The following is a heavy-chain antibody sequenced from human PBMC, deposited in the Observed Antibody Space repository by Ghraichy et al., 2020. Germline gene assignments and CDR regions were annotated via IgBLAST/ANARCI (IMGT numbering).Heavy chain of an antibody. V-gene: IGHV4-59*01. Sequence: SETLSLTCTVSGGSISSYYWSWIRQPPGKGLEWIGYIYYSGSTNYNPSLKSRVTISVDTSKNQFSLKLSSVTAADTAVYYCARDGLGYSSSVDAFDIWGQRKMVTVSS. CDR3: ARDGLGYSSSVDAFDI. CDR1: GGSISSYY. D-gene: IGHD6-13*01. J-gene: IGHJ3*02. CDR2: IYYSGST.